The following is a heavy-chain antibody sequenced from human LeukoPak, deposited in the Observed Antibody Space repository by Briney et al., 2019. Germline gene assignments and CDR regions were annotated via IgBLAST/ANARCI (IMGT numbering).Heavy chain of an antibody. CDR3: ARKVLYYYDSSGLLDAFDI. V-gene: IGHV1-46*01. Sequence: ASVKVSCKASGYTFTGYYMHWVRQAPGQGLEWMGIINPSGGSTSYAQKFQGRVTMTRDMSTSTVYMELSSLRSEDTAVYYCARKVLYYYDSSGLLDAFDIWGQGTMVTVSS. D-gene: IGHD3-22*01. CDR2: INPSGGST. CDR1: GYTFTGYY. J-gene: IGHJ3*02.